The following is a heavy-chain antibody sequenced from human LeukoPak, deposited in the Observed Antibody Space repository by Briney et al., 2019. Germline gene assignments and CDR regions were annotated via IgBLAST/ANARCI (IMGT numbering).Heavy chain of an antibody. CDR1: GLTFTFITSG. CDR2: IQYEGSEK. D-gene: IGHD3-16*02. J-gene: IGHJ4*02. CDR3: AREGGTIEIGEFDY. Sequence: PGGSLRLAWAAYGLTFTFITSGIHWVREAAVKGLEGVAFIQYEGSEKYYADSVKGRCTTSRDNSKNPVYLQMNSLTGEDTAIYYCAREGGTIEIGEFDYWGQGTLVTVSS. V-gene: IGHV3-30*02.